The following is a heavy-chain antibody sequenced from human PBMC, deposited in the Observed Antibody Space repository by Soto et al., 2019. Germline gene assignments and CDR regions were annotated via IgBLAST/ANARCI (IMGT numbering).Heavy chain of an antibody. D-gene: IGHD3-10*01. CDR2: IQNSETT. Sequence: QVQLQESGPGLVKPSQTLSLTCTVSGDSISSGGSYWTWIRQTPGKGLEWIAYIQNSETTHYNPSLKDRVTISVDSSKNQYSLRLSSVTAADTAVYYCARDPMGSGLDFDYWGQGTLVTVSS. J-gene: IGHJ4*02. V-gene: IGHV4-31*03. CDR3: ARDPMGSGLDFDY. CDR1: GDSISSGGSY.